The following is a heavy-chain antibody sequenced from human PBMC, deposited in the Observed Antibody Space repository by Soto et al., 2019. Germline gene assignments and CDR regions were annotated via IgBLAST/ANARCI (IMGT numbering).Heavy chain of an antibody. CDR2: IIPIFGTA. V-gene: IGHV1-69*13. Sequence: SVKVSCKASGGTFSSYAISWVRQAPGQGLEWMGGIIPIFGTANYAQKFQGRVTITADESTSTAYMELSSLRSEDTAVYYCAAGYDILTGSPEAWFDPWGQGTLVTVSS. D-gene: IGHD3-9*01. J-gene: IGHJ5*01. CDR3: AAGYDILTGSPEAWFDP. CDR1: GGTFSSYA.